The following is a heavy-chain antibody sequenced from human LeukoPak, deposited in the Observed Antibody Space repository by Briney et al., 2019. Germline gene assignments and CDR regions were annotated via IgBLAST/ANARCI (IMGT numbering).Heavy chain of an antibody. CDR3: ARLRDSSGWYDEVLFSYYFDY. D-gene: IGHD6-19*01. CDR1: GHSISSGYY. CDR2: MFRSGTT. V-gene: IGHV4-38-2*02. Sequence: SETLSLTCTVSGHSISSGYYWGWIRQPPGKGLEWIGSMFRSGTTFYDPSLRSRVTISLDTSRNQFSLNLSSVTAAGTAVYYCARLRDSSGWYDEVLFSYYFDYWGQGTLVTVSS. J-gene: IGHJ4*02.